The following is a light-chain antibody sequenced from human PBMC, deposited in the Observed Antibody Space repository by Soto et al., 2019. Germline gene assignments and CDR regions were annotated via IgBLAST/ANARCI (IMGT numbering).Light chain of an antibody. V-gene: IGLV2-14*01. CDR2: EVS. Sequence: QSVLTQPASVSGSPGQSITISCTGTSSDVGGYKYVSWYQVHPGIAPKLTIYEVSNRPSGVSNRFSGSKSGNTASLTISGLQAEDEAVYYCSSFTSSDTWVFGGGTKLTVL. CDR1: SSDVGGYKY. J-gene: IGLJ3*02. CDR3: SSFTSSDTWV.